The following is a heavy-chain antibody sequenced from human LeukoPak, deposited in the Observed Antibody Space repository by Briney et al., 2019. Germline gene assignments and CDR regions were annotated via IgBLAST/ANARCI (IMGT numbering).Heavy chain of an antibody. D-gene: IGHD4-17*01. CDR2: ISAYNGNT. CDR1: GYTFTSYG. Sequence: GASVKVSCKASGYTFTSYGISWVRQAPGQGLEWMGWISAYNGNTNYAQKLQGRVTMTTDTSTSTAYMELRSLRSDDTAVYYCARDRVYGDYTLDAFDIWGQGTMVTVSS. V-gene: IGHV1-18*01. J-gene: IGHJ3*02. CDR3: ARDRVYGDYTLDAFDI.